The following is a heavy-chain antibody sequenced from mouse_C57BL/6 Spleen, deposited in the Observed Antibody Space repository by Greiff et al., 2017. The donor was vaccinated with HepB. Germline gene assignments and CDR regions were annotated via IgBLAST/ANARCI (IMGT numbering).Heavy chain of an antibody. V-gene: IGHV2-6-1*01. CDR1: GFSLTSYG. CDR2: IWSDGST. D-gene: IGHD2-5*01. J-gene: IGHJ4*01. CDR3: ARHTYSNYGGAMDY. Sequence: VKLMESGPGLVAPSQSLSITCTVSGFSLTSYGVHWVRQPPGKGLEWLVVIWSDGSTTYNSALKSRLSISKDNSKSQVFLKMNSLQTDDTAMYYCARHTYSNYGGAMDYWGQGTSVTVSS.